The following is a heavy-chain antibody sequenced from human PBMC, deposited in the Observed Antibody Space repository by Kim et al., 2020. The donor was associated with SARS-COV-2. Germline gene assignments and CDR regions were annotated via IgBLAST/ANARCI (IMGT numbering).Heavy chain of an antibody. V-gene: IGHV4-59*01. D-gene: IGHD3-3*01. J-gene: IGHJ4*01. Sequence: SETLSLTCTVSGGSISSYYWSWIRQPPGKGLEWIGYIYYSGSTNYNPSLKSRVTISVDTSKNQFSLKLRSVTAADTAVYYCARAAHYDFWSGYYGFFDY. CDR2: IYYSGST. CDR1: GGSISSYY. CDR3: ARAAHYDFWSGYYGFFDY.